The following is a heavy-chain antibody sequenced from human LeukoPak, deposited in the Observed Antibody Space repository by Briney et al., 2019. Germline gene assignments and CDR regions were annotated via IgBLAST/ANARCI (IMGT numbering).Heavy chain of an antibody. CDR3: ARSHSVIMIGPDWNWFDP. J-gene: IGHJ5*02. V-gene: IGHV4-30-2*01. D-gene: IGHD3-16*01. Sequence: PSETLSLTCAVSGVSISSGGYSWRWIRQPPGKGLEWIGYIYHSGSTYYNPSLKSRVTISVDRSKNQFSLKLSSVTAADTAVYYCARSHSVIMIGPDWNWFDPWGQGTLVTVSS. CDR1: GVSISSGGYS. CDR2: IYHSGST.